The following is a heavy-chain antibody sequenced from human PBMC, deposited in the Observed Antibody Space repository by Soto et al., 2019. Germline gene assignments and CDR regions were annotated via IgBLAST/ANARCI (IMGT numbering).Heavy chain of an antibody. J-gene: IGHJ4*02. CDR1: GECSSSCS. D-gene: IGHD6-13*01. V-gene: IGHV4-59*01. Sequence: TCSVGGECSSSCSWCRIRQHPGKGLEWIGFIYYSGNTNYNPSLKSRVTMSIDTSKNQFSLKLSSVTAADTAVYYCARDQGIGAFGPFDYWGLGSLVTVSS. CDR3: ARDQGIGAFGPFDY. CDR2: IYYSGNT.